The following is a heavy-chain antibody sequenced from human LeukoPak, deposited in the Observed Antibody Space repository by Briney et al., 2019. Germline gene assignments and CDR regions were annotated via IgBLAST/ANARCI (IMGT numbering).Heavy chain of an antibody. CDR2: IKSKTDGGTT. Sequence: GGSLRLSCAASGFTFSSYSMNWVRQAPGKGLEWVGRIKSKTDGGTTDYAAPVKGRFTISRDDSKNTLYLQMNSLKTEDTAVYYCTTVYNWNYSWNDYWGQGTLVTVSS. J-gene: IGHJ4*02. CDR3: TTVYNWNYSWNDY. CDR1: GFTFSSYS. D-gene: IGHD1-7*01. V-gene: IGHV3-15*01.